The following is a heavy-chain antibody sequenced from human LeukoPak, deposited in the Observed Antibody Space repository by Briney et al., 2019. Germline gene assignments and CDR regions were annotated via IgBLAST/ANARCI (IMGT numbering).Heavy chain of an antibody. CDR1: GGSISRGGYY. CDR3: ARDNLEYSSSSGWGY. J-gene: IGHJ4*02. Sequence: SETLSLTCTVSGGSISRGGYYWSWIRQPPGKGLEWIGYIYHSGSTYYNPSLESRVTISVDTSKNQFSLKLSSVTAADTAVYYCARDNLEYSSSSGWGYWGQGTLVTVSS. CDR2: IYHSGST. V-gene: IGHV4-30-2*01. D-gene: IGHD6-6*01.